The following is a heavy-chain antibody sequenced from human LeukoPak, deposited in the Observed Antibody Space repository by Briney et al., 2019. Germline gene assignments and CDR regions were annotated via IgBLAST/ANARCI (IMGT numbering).Heavy chain of an antibody. D-gene: IGHD5-18*01. CDR1: GFTFNNYA. Sequence: GGNLRRSCAASGFTFNNYAMHWVRQAPGKGLEWVALISYDVSNKYYADSVKGRFSISRENSKNTLYLQLNSLRAEDTALYYCARGSADSYGYPKSSTFDRPPRDYWGQGTVVTVSS. CDR3: ARGSADSYGYPKSSTFDRPPRDY. CDR2: ISYDVSNK. J-gene: IGHJ4*02. V-gene: IGHV3-30*17.